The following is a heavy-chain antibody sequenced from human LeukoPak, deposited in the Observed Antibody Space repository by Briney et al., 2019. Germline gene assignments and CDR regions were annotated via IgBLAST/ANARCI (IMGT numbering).Heavy chain of an antibody. CDR3: ARAAYDILTGSSLEI. D-gene: IGHD3-9*01. V-gene: IGHV4-34*01. Sequence: SETLSLTCAVYGGSFSGYYWSWIRQPPGKGXXXXXXXNHSGSTNYNPSLKSRVTISVDTSKNQFSLKLSSVTAADTAVYYCARAAYDILTGSSLEIWGQGTMVTVSS. CDR1: GGSFSGYY. J-gene: IGHJ3*02. CDR2: XNHSGST.